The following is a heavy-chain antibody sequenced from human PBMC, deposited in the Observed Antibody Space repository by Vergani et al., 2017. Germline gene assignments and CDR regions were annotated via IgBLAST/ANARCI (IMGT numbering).Heavy chain of an antibody. Sequence: QVQLVQSGAEVKKPGASVKVSCKASGYTFTGYYMHWVRQAPGQGLEWMGWINPNSGGTNYAQKFQGRVTMTRDTSISTAYRELSRLRSDDTAVYYCARDTLGDSAFSKNWYFDLGGRGTLVTVAS. J-gene: IGHJ2*01. V-gene: IGHV1-2*02. CDR2: INPNSGGT. CDR3: ARDTLGDSAFSKNWYFDL. CDR1: GYTFTGYY. D-gene: IGHD2-21*01.